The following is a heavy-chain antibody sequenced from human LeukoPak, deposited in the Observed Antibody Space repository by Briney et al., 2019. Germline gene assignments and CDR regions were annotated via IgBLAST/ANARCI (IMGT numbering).Heavy chain of an antibody. CDR3: TTLGYHLDS. CDR1: GFDFGAYE. Sequence: GGSLRLSCAASGFDFGAYEMNRVRQAPGKGLEWVAYFAGSDTTKYYADSVRGRFTISRDNAKKSLYLQMNSLRAEDTALYYCTTLGYHLDSWGQGTLVTVSS. D-gene: IGHD3-22*01. J-gene: IGHJ4*02. V-gene: IGHV3-48*03. CDR2: FAGSDTTK.